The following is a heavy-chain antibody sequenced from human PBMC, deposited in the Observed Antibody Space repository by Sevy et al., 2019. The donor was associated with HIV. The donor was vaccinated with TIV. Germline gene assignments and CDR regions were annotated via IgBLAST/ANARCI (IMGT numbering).Heavy chain of an antibody. CDR3: AKDRIWELGDAFDI. V-gene: IGHV3-23*01. CDR2: LSGNGGST. J-gene: IGHJ3*02. Sequence: ESLKISCAASGFTFSSYAMSWVRQAPGKGLEWVSGLSGNGGSTNYADSVKGRFALSRDNSKNTLYLQMNNLRAEDTAIYFCAKDRIWELGDAFDIWGQGTMVTVSS. D-gene: IGHD1-7*01. CDR1: GFTFSSYA.